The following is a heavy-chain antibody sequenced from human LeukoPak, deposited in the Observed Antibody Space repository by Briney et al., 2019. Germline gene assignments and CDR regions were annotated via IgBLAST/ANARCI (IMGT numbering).Heavy chain of an antibody. Sequence: GESLKISCKGSGYSFTSYWIGWVRQMPGKGLEWMGIIYPGDSDTRYSPSFQGQVTISADKSISTAYPQWSSLKASDTAMYYCASRYCSSTSCYEYFQHWGQGTLVTVSS. CDR2: IYPGDSDT. V-gene: IGHV5-51*01. D-gene: IGHD2-2*01. J-gene: IGHJ1*01. CDR1: GYSFTSYW. CDR3: ASRYCSSTSCYEYFQH.